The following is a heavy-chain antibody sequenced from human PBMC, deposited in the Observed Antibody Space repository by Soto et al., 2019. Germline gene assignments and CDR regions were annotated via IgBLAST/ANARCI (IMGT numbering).Heavy chain of an antibody. CDR1: GYSISSGYY. Sequence: NPSETLSLTCAVSGYSISSGYYWGWLRQPPGKGLEWIGHMYHSGSMYYNPSLQSRVTIPIDTSKNEFSLKLTSVTAADTAVYYCGRQKGGGIYGDYVADWGQGTLVTVSS. J-gene: IGHJ4*02. CDR2: MYHSGSM. V-gene: IGHV4-38-2*01. CDR3: GRQKGGGIYGDYVAD. D-gene: IGHD4-17*01.